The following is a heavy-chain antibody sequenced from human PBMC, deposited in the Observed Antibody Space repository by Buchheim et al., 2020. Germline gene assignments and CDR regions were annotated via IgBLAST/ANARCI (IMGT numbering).Heavy chain of an antibody. J-gene: IGHJ4*02. D-gene: IGHD6-19*01. V-gene: IGHV3-33*01. CDR2: IWFDGNNE. CDR3: ARSGEGDSSAYHYSVYYDY. Sequence: QVQLVESGGGVVQPGRSLRLSCAASGFSFSRYGMHWVRQAPGKGPEWVAAIWFDGNNEYYADSVKGRFTISRENSKKTLFLQMNSLRAEDTAVYHCARSGEGDSSAYHYSVYYDYWGQGTL. CDR1: GFSFSRYG.